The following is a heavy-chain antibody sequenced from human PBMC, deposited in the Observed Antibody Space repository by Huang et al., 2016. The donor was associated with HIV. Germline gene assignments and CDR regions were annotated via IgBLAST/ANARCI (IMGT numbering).Heavy chain of an antibody. Sequence: QLQLQESGSRLVRPSETLSLTCAVSGGSIISSGYSWSWIRQPPGKGLEWIGYIYHSGTASYNPCLKSRVTMSVDTSKDRFSLKLTSVTAADTAVYYCARDLYSSGWHAFDTWGQGTMVTVSS. CDR2: IYHSGTA. CDR1: GGSIISSGYS. CDR3: ARDLYSSGWHAFDT. J-gene: IGHJ3*02. V-gene: IGHV4-30-2*01. D-gene: IGHD6-19*01.